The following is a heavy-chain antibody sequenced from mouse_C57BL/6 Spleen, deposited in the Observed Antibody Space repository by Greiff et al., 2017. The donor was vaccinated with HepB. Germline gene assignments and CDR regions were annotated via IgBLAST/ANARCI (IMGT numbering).Heavy chain of an antibody. CDR3: ARDSSGYSEKSGFAY. Sequence: VQLQQSGAELARPGASVKLSCKASGYTFTSYGISWVKQRTGQGLEWIGEIYPRSGNTYYNEKFKGKATLTADKSSSTAYMELRSLTSEDSAVYFCARDSSGYSEKSGFAYWGQGTLVTVSA. V-gene: IGHV1-81*01. CDR1: GYTFTSYG. J-gene: IGHJ3*01. D-gene: IGHD3-2*02. CDR2: IYPRSGNT.